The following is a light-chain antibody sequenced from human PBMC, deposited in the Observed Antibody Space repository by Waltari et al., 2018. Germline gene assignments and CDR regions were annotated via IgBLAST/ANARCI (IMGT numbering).Light chain of an antibody. Sequence: DFQMTQSPSSLSASGGDSVTITGRASQYISTYLNWYQQKPGKGPKLLIDAASTLQSGVPSRVRGSGSGTDFTFTISSLQLEDFATYYCQQSYDTPRTFGQGTKVEVK. V-gene: IGKV1-39*01. CDR2: AAS. CDR1: QYISTY. J-gene: IGKJ1*01. CDR3: QQSYDTPRT.